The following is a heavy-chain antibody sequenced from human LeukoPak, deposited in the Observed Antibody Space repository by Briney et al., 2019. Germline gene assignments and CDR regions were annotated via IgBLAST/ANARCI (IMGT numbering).Heavy chain of an antibody. CDR1: GGTFSNYI. CDR2: IMPLFAAA. J-gene: IGHJ4*02. D-gene: IGHD3-22*01. V-gene: IGHV1-69*05. Sequence: ASVKVSCKASGGTFSNYIFNWVRQAPGQGLEWMGGIMPLFAAADYAQNFQGRVTITTDESTSTVYMELSRLRSEDTALYYCASHYYYDTFTYYERAPGWGQGTLVTVSS. CDR3: ASHYYYDTFTYYERAPG.